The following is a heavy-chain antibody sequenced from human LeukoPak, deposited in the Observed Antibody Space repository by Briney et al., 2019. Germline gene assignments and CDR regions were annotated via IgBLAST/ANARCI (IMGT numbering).Heavy chain of an antibody. D-gene: IGHD3-3*01. CDR3: ARGCRSGYKKNYHYYMDV. CDR2: INHSGST. J-gene: IGHJ6*03. V-gene: IGHV4-34*01. CDR1: GGSFSGYY. Sequence: PSETLSLTCAVYGGSFSGYYWSWIRQPPGKGLEWIGEINHSGSTNYNPSLKSRVTISVDTSKNQFSLKLSSVTAADTAVYYCARGCRSGYKKNYHYYMDVWGKGTTVTVSS.